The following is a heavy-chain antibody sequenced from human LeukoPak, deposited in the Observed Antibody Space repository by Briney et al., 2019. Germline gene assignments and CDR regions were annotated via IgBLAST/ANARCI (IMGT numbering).Heavy chain of an antibody. CDR2: IKQDGSEK. CDR1: GFTFSSYW. CDR3: AGDSRTVTSNFDY. D-gene: IGHD4-11*01. V-gene: IGHV3-7*01. Sequence: PGGSLRLSCAASGFTFSSYWMSWVRQAPGKGLEWVANIKQDGSEKYYVDSVKGRFTISRDKAKNSLYLQMNSLRAEDTAVYYCAGDSRTVTSNFDYWGQGTLVTVSS. J-gene: IGHJ4*02.